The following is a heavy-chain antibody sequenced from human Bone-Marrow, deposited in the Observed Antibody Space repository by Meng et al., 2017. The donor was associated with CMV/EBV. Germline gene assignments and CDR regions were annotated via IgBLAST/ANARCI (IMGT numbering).Heavy chain of an antibody. J-gene: IGHJ6*02. Sequence: GESLKISCAASGFIVSSKCMTWVRQAPGKGLEWVAFIRYDGSNKYYADSVKGRFTISRDNSKNTLYLQMNSLRAEDTAVYYCAKDDYDILTGYGINGMDVWGQGTTVTVSS. CDR2: IRYDGSNK. V-gene: IGHV3-30*02. D-gene: IGHD3-9*01. CDR3: AKDDYDILTGYGINGMDV. CDR1: GFIVSSKC.